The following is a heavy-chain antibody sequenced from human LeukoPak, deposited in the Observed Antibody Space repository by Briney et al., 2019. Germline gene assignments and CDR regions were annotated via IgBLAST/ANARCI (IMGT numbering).Heavy chain of an antibody. CDR2: MNTNSGNT. D-gene: IGHD3-3*01. V-gene: IGHV1-8*01. CDR1: GYPFTSYN. Sequence: GASVKVSCKASGYPFTSYNVNWVRQATGQGLEWMGWMNTNSGNTGYSRNFQGRVTMTRDTSISTAYMELSSLMSEDTAVYYCARGLPKAVFGMVIEDWGQGTLVTVSS. CDR3: ARGLPKAVFGMVIED. J-gene: IGHJ1*01.